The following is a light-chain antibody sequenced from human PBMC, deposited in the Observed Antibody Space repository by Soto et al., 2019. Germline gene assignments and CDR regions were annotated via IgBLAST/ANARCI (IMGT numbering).Light chain of an antibody. CDR2: AAA. CDR3: LQDHNYPLT. CDR1: QGIGND. V-gene: IGKV1-6*02. J-gene: IGKJ4*01. Sequence: AIQMAQSPSSLSASVGDRVTITCRASQGIGNDVGWFQQKPGKAPKLLIYAAATLHSVVPSRFSGSRSGTDFTLTISSLQPEDFATYYCLQDHNYPLTFGGGTKVEIK.